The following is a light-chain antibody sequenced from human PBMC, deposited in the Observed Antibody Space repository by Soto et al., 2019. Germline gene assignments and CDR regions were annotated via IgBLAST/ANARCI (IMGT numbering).Light chain of an antibody. CDR2: FAS. J-gene: IGKJ1*01. Sequence: DIQITHSPASLSAYVVGIVTITCRASQGIGDRLAWYQQRPGKVPQLVVYFASTLPSGVPSRFSASGSGAEFILTINPLQAEDFATYYCLHTFSFPRTFGQGTKVDIK. V-gene: IGKV1-12*01. CDR3: LHTFSFPRT. CDR1: QGIGDR.